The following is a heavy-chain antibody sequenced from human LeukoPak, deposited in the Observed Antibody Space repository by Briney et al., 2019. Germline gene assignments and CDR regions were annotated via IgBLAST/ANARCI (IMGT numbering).Heavy chain of an antibody. Sequence: GGSLRLSCAASGFTFSSYAMSWVRQAPGKGLEWVSAISGSGGSTYYADSVKGRFTISRDNSKNTLYLQMNSLRAEDTAVYYCAKALAGGYYYYMDVWGKGTTVTVSS. V-gene: IGHV3-23*01. D-gene: IGHD3-10*01. CDR3: AKALAGGYYYYMDV. CDR2: ISGSGGST. CDR1: GFTFSSYA. J-gene: IGHJ6*03.